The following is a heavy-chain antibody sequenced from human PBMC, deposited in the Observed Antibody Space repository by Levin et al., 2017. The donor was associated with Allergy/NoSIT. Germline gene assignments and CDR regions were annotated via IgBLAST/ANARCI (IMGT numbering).Heavy chain of an antibody. Sequence: SQTLSLTCAVYGGSFSGYYWSWIRQPPGKGLEWIGEINHSGSTNYNPSLKSRVTISVDTSKNQFSLKLSSVTAADTAVYYCARGRSVWFDPWGQGTLVTVSS. J-gene: IGHJ5*02. V-gene: IGHV4-34*01. CDR3: ARGRSVWFDP. CDR2: INHSGST. CDR1: GGSFSGYY.